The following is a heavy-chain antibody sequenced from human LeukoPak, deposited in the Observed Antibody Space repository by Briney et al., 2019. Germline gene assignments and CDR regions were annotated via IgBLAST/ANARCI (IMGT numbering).Heavy chain of an antibody. D-gene: IGHD3-22*01. CDR3: AREVKGVVTDDY. V-gene: IGHV1-2*02. J-gene: IGHJ4*02. CDR1: GYTFTGFY. CDR2: INPNSGGT. Sequence: ASVKVSCKASGYTFTGFYMHWGRQAPGQGPEWMGWINPNSGGTNYAQQFQGRVTMTRDTSISTAYMELSRLRSDDTAVYYCAREVKGVVTDDYWGQGTVVTVSS.